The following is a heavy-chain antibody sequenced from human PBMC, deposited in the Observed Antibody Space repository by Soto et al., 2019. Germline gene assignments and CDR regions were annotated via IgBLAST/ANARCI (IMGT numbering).Heavy chain of an antibody. CDR3: AREEYCISTSCHNYGMDV. CDR1: GFPFSSYA. D-gene: IGHD2-2*02. J-gene: IGHJ6*02. CDR2: ISYDGSNK. Sequence: GGSLRLSCAASGFPFSSYAMHWVRQAPGKGLEWVAVISYDGSNKYYADSVKGRFTISRDNSKNTLYLQMNSLRAEDTAVYYCAREEYCISTSCHNYGMDVWGQGTTVTVSS. V-gene: IGHV3-30-3*01.